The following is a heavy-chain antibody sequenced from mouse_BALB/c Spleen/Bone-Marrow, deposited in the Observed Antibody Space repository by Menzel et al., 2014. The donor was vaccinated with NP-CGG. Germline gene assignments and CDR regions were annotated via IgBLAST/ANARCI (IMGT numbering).Heavy chain of an antibody. D-gene: IGHD2-14*01. CDR2: IHPNTDNT. CDR3: ARHHRYAYYFDY. V-gene: IGHV1S130*01. J-gene: IGHJ2*01. Sequence: VQLQQSGSVLVRPGASVKPSCKASGYTFTSSWMHWAKQRPGQGLEWIGEIHPNTDNTNYDEKFKGKATLTVDTSSSTAYEDLSSLTSEDSAVYYCARHHRYAYYFDYWGQGTTLTVSS. CDR1: GYTFTSSW.